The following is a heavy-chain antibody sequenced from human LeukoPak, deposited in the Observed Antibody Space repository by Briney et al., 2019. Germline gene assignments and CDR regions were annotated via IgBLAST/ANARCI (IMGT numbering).Heavy chain of an antibody. CDR3: AKGGGYDWLCHYGMDV. D-gene: IGHD3-9*01. CDR2: IRWDSGSI. Sequence: GGCLRLFRAASGFTFDVYAIHWVRQAPGKGLEWVLDIRWDSGSICYADSVEGRFTISRDNANNFLYLKMNSLRAEDTALYCGAKGGGYDWLCHYGMDVWGQGTTVTVSS. J-gene: IGHJ6*02. V-gene: IGHV3-9*01. CDR1: GFTFDVYA.